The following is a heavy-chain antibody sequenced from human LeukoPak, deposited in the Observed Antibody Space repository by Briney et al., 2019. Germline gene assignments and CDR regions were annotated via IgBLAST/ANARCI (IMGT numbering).Heavy chain of an antibody. V-gene: IGHV1-69*05. D-gene: IGHD1-14*01. CDR2: IIPIFGTA. Sequence: SVKVSCKASGGTFSSYAISWVRQAPGQGLEWMGGIIPIFGTANYAQKFQGRVTITTDESTSTAYMELSSLRSEDTAVYYCARVVRYNYYYYYMDVWGKGTTVTVSS. CDR1: GGTFSSYA. CDR3: ARVVRYNYYYYYMDV. J-gene: IGHJ6*03.